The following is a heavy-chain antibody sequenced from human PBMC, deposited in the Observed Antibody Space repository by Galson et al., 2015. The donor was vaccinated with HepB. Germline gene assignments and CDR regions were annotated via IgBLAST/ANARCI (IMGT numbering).Heavy chain of an antibody. CDR2: IWYDGSNK. J-gene: IGHJ4*02. CDR1: GFTFSSYG. CDR3: ARVEYSSGWYYFDY. D-gene: IGHD6-19*01. Sequence: SLRLSCAASGFTFSSYGMHWVRQAPGKGLEWVAVIWYDGSNKYYADSVKGRFTISRDNSKNTLYLQMNSLRAEDTAVYYCARVEYSSGWYYFDYWGQGTLVTVSS. V-gene: IGHV3-33*01.